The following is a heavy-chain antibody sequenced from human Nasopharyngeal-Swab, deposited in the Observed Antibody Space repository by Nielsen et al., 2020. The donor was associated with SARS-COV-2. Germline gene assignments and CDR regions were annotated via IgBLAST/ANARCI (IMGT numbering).Heavy chain of an antibody. V-gene: IGHV3-23*01. D-gene: IGHD6-13*01. CDR3: ARDLLSSWRAIGNWYFDL. CDR1: GFTFSSYA. Sequence: GGSLRLSCAASGFTFSSYAMSWVRQAPGKGLEWVSAISGSGGSTYYADSVKGRFTISRDNAENSLYLQMNSLRAEDTAVYYCARDLLSSWRAIGNWYFDLWGRGTLVTVSS. J-gene: IGHJ2*01. CDR2: ISGSGGST.